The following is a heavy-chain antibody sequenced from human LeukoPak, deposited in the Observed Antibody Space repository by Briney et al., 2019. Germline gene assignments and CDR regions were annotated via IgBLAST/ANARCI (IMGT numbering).Heavy chain of an antibody. CDR1: GGTFSSYA. Sequence: GASVKVSCKASGGTFSSYAISWVRQAPGQGLKWMGGIIPIFGTANYAQKFQGRVTITADESTSTAYMELSSLRSEDTAVYYCARVGIAVADGFDYWGQGTLVTVSS. D-gene: IGHD6-19*01. CDR3: ARVGIAVADGFDY. CDR2: IIPIFGTA. V-gene: IGHV1-69*13. J-gene: IGHJ4*02.